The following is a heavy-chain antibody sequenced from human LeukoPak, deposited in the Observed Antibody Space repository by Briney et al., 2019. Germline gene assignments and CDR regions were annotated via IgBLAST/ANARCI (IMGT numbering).Heavy chain of an antibody. CDR3: ARAYYYDSSAYYYDS. J-gene: IGHJ5*01. D-gene: IGHD3-22*01. CDR1: GYSFNAYY. V-gene: IGHV1-2*06. CDR2: INPNSGDT. Sequence: ASVKVSCKASGYSFNAYYIHWVRQAPGQGLEWMGRINPNSGDTNFAQRFQGRVTMTRDTSISTAYMVLSRLMSDDTDTAVYYCARAYYYDSSAYYYDSWGQGSLVTVSS.